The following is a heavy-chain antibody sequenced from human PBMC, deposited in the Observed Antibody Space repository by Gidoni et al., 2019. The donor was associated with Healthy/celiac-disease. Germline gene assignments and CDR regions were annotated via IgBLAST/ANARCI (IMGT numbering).Heavy chain of an antibody. V-gene: IGHV3-11*01. D-gene: IGHD2-21*01. Sequence: QVQLVESGVGWVKPGGSLRPPCAASGFTFSDYYMSWIRQAPGKGLEWVSYISSSGSTIYYADSVKGRFTISRDNAKNSLYLQMNSLRAEDTDVYYCARDIQIDAFDIWGQGTMVTVSS. J-gene: IGHJ3*02. CDR1: GFTFSDYY. CDR3: ARDIQIDAFDI. CDR2: ISSSGSTI.